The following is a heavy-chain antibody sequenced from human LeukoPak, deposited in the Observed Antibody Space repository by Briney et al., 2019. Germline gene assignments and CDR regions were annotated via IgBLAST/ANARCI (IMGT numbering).Heavy chain of an antibody. Sequence: GGSLRLSCVASGFTVSTYGMHWVRQAPGKGLEWVAVVWSDGGSQYCAGSVKDRFTISRDNSKNTLYLQMNNLRAEDTAVYYCARRRDACSGNSCYSFDFWGQGTLVTVSS. CDR3: ARRRDACSGNSCYSFDF. CDR2: VWSDGGSQ. CDR1: GFTVSTYG. V-gene: IGHV3-33*08. J-gene: IGHJ4*02. D-gene: IGHD2-15*01.